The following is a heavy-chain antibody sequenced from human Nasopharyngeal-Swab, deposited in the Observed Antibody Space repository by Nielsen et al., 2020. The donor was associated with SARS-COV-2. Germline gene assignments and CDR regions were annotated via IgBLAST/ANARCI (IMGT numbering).Heavy chain of an antibody. CDR3: ARDRVKTIFGVVLTSHMDV. Sequence: WIRQLPGKGLEWIGYIYYSGSTYYNPSLKSRVTISVDTSKNQFSLKLSSVTAADTAVYYCARDRVKTIFGVVLTSHMDVWGKGTTVTVSS. D-gene: IGHD3-3*01. V-gene: IGHV4-31*02. J-gene: IGHJ6*03. CDR2: IYYSGST.